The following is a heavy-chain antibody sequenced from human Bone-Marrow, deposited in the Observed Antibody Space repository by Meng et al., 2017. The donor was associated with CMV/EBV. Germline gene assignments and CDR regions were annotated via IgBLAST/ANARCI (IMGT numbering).Heavy chain of an antibody. CDR3: AKDRIKRMTTGFDY. D-gene: IGHD4-11*01. CDR2: IRYDGSNK. J-gene: IGHJ4*02. Sequence: GESLKISCAASGFTFSTYGIHWVRQAPGKGLEWVAFIRYDGSNKCYVDSVKGRFTISRDNSKNTLYLQMNSLRAEDTAVYYCAKDRIKRMTTGFDYWGPGTLVPVSS. V-gene: IGHV3-30*02. CDR1: GFTFSTYG.